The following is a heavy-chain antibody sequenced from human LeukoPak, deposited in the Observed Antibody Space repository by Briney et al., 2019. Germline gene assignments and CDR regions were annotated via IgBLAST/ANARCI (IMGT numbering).Heavy chain of an antibody. CDR3: AKVTCGGDCYRNKFYFDY. Sequence: GGSLRLSCVASGFTFSSYAMTWVRQAPGKGLEWVSSISGSGVDKYYIDSVSGRFTISRDNSNNTLYLQMNSLRVEDTAVYYCAKVTCGGDCYRNKFYFDYWGQGILVTVSS. J-gene: IGHJ4*02. D-gene: IGHD2-21*02. CDR2: ISGSGVDK. CDR1: GFTFSSYA. V-gene: IGHV3-23*01.